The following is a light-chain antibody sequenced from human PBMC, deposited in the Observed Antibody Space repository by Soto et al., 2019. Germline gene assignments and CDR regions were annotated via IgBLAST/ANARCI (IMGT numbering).Light chain of an antibody. CDR2: AAS. J-gene: IGKJ4*01. CDR1: QSIRNY. CDR3: HQSYNTPLT. V-gene: IGKV1-39*01. Sequence: DIQMTQSPSSLSASVGDRVTITCRASQSIRNYLQWYQQKPGTAPKLLIYAASSLQSVVPSRFSGSGCGTAITLTISSLPPEDFATYYCHQSYNTPLTFGGGTKVESK.